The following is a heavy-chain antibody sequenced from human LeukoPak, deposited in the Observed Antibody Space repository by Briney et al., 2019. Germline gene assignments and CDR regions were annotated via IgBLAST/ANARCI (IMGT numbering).Heavy chain of an antibody. CDR2: INPNSGGT. J-gene: IGHJ4*02. V-gene: IGHV1-2*02. CDR3: ARDLRDCSGTGCLYYFDY. CDR1: GFTFTYYY. D-gene: IGHD2-8*02. Sequence: ASVKVSCKASGFTFTYYYMHWVRQAPGQGLEWMGWINPNSGGTNYAQRFQGRVTMTSDTSTSTAYMELRSLRSDDTAVYYCARDLRDCSGTGCLYYFDYWGQGTLVTVSS.